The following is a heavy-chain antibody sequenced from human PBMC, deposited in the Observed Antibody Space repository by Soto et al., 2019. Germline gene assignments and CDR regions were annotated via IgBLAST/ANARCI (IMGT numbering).Heavy chain of an antibody. CDR2: IYYSGST. CDR3: ARENFDWLLSTDAFDI. J-gene: IGHJ3*02. CDR1: GCSISISDYY. D-gene: IGHD3-9*01. V-gene: IGHV4-31*03. Sequence: PSETLSLTCTVSGCSISISDYYWGWIRQPPGKGLEWIGNIYYSGSTYYNPSLKSRVTISVDTSKNQFSLKLSSVTAADTAVYYCARENFDWLLSTDAFDIWGQGTMVT.